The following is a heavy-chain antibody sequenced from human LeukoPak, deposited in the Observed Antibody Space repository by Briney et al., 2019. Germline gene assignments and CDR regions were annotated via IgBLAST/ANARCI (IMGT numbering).Heavy chain of an antibody. V-gene: IGHV3-33*01. J-gene: IGHJ6*02. CDR3: ARDCRVTTSYYYYDGMDV. CDR1: GFTFSSYG. CDR2: IWYDGSKK. D-gene: IGHD4-11*01. Sequence: GGSLRLSCAAPGFTFSSYGLHWVRQAPGKGLEWGAVIWYDGSKKYYADPVKGRVPFSRDKSKNPLYLQMKGLGVEDPAGYYCARDCRVTTSYYYYDGMDVWGQGTTVTVSS.